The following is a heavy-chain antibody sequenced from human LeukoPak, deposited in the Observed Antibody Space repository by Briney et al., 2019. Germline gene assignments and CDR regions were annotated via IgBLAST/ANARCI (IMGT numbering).Heavy chain of an antibody. CDR1: GFPFSDYA. D-gene: IGHD6-13*01. V-gene: IGHV3-23*01. J-gene: IGHJ4*02. CDR3: VKEAAAGYFDY. CDR2: ISHSGGST. Sequence: GGSLRLSCAASGFPFSDYALSWVRQAPGKELEWVSAISHSGGSTYYADSVKGRFTISRDNSKNTLYLQMSSLRAEDTAVYYCVKEAAAGYFDYWGQGTLVTVSS.